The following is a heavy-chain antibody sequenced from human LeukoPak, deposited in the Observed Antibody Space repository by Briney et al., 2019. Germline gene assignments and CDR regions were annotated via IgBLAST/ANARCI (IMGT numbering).Heavy chain of an antibody. CDR2: INPSGGST. J-gene: IGHJ4*02. D-gene: IGHD3-22*01. CDR1: GYTFINYY. Sequence: ASVKVSCKASGYTFINYYIHWARQAPGQGLEWMGIINPSGGSTSYAPKFQGRVTMTRDTSTSTVYMELSSLKFEDTAVYYCARGSRYDIAYWGQGTLVTVSS. V-gene: IGHV1-46*01. CDR3: ARGSRYDIAY.